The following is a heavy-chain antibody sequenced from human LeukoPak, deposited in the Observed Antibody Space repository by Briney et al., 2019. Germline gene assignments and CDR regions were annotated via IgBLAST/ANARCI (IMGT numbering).Heavy chain of an antibody. V-gene: IGHV4-31*03. D-gene: IGHD2-15*01. CDR2: IYHSGST. J-gene: IGHJ6*04. CDR3: ARVVVVAATDYGMDV. CDR1: GGSISRGGYY. Sequence: TSQTLSLTCTFSGGSISRGGYYWSWIRQHTGTGLEWIGYIYHSGSTYYNPSLKSRVTISVDTSKNQFSLKLSSVTAADTAVYYCARVVVVAATDYGMDVWGKGTTVTVSS.